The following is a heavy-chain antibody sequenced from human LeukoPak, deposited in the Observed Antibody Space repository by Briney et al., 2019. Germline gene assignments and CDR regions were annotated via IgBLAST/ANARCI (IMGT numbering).Heavy chain of an antibody. Sequence: GGSLRLSCAASGFTFSSYGMHWVRQAPGKGLEWVALISYDGTNKYYADSVKGRFTISRDNSKNTLYLQMNSLRTDDTAVYYCAKEGKNYGDWFDPWGQGTLVTVSS. CDR2: ISYDGTNK. CDR1: GFTFSSYG. CDR3: AKEGKNYGDWFDP. V-gene: IGHV3-30*18. J-gene: IGHJ5*02. D-gene: IGHD2-21*01.